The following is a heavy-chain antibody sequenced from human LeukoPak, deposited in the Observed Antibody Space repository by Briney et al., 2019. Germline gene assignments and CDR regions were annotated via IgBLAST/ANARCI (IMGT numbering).Heavy chain of an antibody. Sequence: GASVKVSCKASGYTFTGYYMHWVRQAPGQGLEWMGWINPNSGGTKYAEKCQGGVTMTRDTSMSAAYLELSRLRSDDTAVYYCARGARIFPFDPWGQGTLVTVSS. CDR3: ARGARIFPFDP. CDR1: GYTFTGYY. J-gene: IGHJ5*02. V-gene: IGHV1-2*02. D-gene: IGHD2-15*01. CDR2: INPNSGGT.